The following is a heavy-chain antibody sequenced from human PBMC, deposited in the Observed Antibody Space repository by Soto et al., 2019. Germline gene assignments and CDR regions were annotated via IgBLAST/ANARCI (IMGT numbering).Heavy chain of an antibody. J-gene: IGHJ2*01. Sequence: PGGSLRLSCAASGLTFSRFAMSWVRQAPGKGLEWVATIHGSGAITNYADSVRGRFTISRDNSKDTRYLQLNTLRVEDTAVYYCANDKGPGSYTNWCFDVWGRGTLVTVSS. CDR2: IHGSGAIT. CDR1: GLTFSRFA. V-gene: IGHV3-23*01. CDR3: ANDKGPGSYTNWCFDV. D-gene: IGHD3-10*01.